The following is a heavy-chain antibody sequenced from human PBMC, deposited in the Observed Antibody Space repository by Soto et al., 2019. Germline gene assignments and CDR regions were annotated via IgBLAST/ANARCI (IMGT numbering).Heavy chain of an antibody. Sequence: GGSLRLSCAASGFTFSSYWMSWVRQAPGKGLEWVANIKQDGSEKYYVDSVKGRFTISRDNAKNSLYLQMNSLRAEDTAVYYCARDVDYDILTGYLYYYYGMDVWDQGTTVTVSS. D-gene: IGHD3-9*01. J-gene: IGHJ6*02. V-gene: IGHV3-7*01. CDR1: GFTFSSYW. CDR3: ARDVDYDILTGYLYYYYGMDV. CDR2: IKQDGSEK.